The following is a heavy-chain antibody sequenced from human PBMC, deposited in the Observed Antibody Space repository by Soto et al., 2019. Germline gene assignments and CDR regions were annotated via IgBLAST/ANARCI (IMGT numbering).Heavy chain of an antibody. V-gene: IGHV6-1*01. CDR1: MDSVSNNRAT. CDR3: ARDPPDFNSGFDF. J-gene: IGHJ4*02. Sequence: SQTLSLTCAISMDSVSNNRATWYWIRQSPSGGLEWLGRTYYRSKWISDYAMSVKGRISINPDTSKNLVSLHLNFVTPEDTAVYYCARDPPDFNSGFDFWGQGTPVTVSS. CDR2: TYYRSKWIS. D-gene: IGHD1-26*01.